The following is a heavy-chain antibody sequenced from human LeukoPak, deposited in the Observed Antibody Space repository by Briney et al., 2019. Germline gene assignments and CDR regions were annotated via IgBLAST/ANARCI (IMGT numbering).Heavy chain of an antibody. V-gene: IGHV3-7*01. J-gene: IGHJ4*02. Sequence: GGSLRLSCAASGFTFNRDWMNWVRQAPGKGLECVANINQDGSEKYYVDSVKGRFTISRDNAKNSLYLQLNSLRAEDTAVYCCARDPDPMTGVSFDYWGQGTLVTVSS. CDR3: ARDPDPMTGVSFDY. CDR1: GFTFNRDW. CDR2: INQDGSEK. D-gene: IGHD3-10*01.